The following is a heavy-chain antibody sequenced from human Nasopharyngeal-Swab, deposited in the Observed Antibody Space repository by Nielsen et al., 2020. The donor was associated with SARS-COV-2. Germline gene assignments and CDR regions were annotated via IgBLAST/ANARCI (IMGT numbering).Heavy chain of an antibody. D-gene: IGHD5-18*01. V-gene: IGHV3-48*02. CDR2: ISSSSSTI. Sequence: GESLKISCAASGFTFSSYSMNWVRQAPGKGLEWVSYISSSSSTIYYADSVKGRLTISRDNAKNSLYLQMNSLRDEDTAVYYCARRDTGGMDVWGQGTTVTVSS. CDR1: GFTFSSYS. J-gene: IGHJ6*02. CDR3: ARRDTGGMDV.